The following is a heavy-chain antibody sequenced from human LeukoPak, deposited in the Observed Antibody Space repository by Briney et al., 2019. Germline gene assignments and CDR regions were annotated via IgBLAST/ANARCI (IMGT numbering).Heavy chain of an antibody. CDR2: IIPIFGTA. CDR1: GGTFSSYA. V-gene: IGHV1-69*13. J-gene: IGHJ4*02. CDR3: ARAYYYDSSGYYTPLRD. D-gene: IGHD3-22*01. Sequence: SVKVSCKAPGGTFSSYAISWVRQAPGQGLEWMGGIIPIFGTANYAQKFQGRVTITADESTSTAYMELSSLRSEDTAVYYCARAYYYDSSGYYTPLRDWGQGTLVTDSS.